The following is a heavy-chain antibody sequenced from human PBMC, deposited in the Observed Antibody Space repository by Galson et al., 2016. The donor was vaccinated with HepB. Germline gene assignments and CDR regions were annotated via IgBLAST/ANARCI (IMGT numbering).Heavy chain of an antibody. J-gene: IGHJ5*02. CDR1: GGTFNNFA. CDR3: ASHKFGSYLNWLDT. CDR2: IIPIFGSV. Sequence: SVKVSCKASGGTFNNFAVSWVRHAPGQGLEWMGGIIPIFGSVTYAQKFQGSVTITADESTSTVYLELRSLTSEDTAVFYCASHKFGSYLNWLDTWGQGTLVTVSS. V-gene: IGHV1-69*13. D-gene: IGHD1-26*01.